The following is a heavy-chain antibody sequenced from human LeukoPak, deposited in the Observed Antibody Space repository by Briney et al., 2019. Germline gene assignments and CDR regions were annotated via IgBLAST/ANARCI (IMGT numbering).Heavy chain of an antibody. D-gene: IGHD3-22*01. Sequence: SETLSLTCTVSGGSISSSYWSWIRQPPGERLEWLGCIYYNGNTNYNPYLKSRLTLSIDTSGSQISLRLSSVTAADTAVYYCARGHYDARGFSNPFDVWGQGTMVTVSS. CDR2: IYYNGNT. J-gene: IGHJ3*01. CDR3: ARGHYDARGFSNPFDV. V-gene: IGHV4-59*12. CDR1: GGSISSSY.